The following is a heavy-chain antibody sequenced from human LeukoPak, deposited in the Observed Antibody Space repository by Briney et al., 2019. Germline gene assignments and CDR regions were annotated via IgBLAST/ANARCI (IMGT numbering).Heavy chain of an antibody. J-gene: IGHJ6*02. Sequence: ASVTVSCKASGYTFTSYDINWVRQAPGQGLEWMGWKNPTSGRTGFAQSFQGRLTMTTDTSTSTAYMELSSLTSEDTAVYYCARGPVKTHGMDVWGQGTTVTVSS. CDR3: ARGPVKTHGMDV. CDR2: KNPTSGRT. V-gene: IGHV1-8*01. CDR1: GYTFTSYD.